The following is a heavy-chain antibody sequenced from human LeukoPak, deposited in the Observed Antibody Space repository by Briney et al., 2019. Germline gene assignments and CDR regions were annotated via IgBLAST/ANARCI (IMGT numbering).Heavy chain of an antibody. Sequence: GGSLRLSCAASGFTFSSYAMSWVRQAPGKGLEWVSAISGSGGSTYYADSVKGRFTISRDNSKNTLYLQMNSLRAVDTAVYYCAKAGAVVVVAAKYFDYWGQGTLVTVSS. V-gene: IGHV3-23*01. CDR3: AKAGAVVVVAAKYFDY. CDR2: ISGSGGST. CDR1: GFTFSSYA. D-gene: IGHD2-15*01. J-gene: IGHJ4*02.